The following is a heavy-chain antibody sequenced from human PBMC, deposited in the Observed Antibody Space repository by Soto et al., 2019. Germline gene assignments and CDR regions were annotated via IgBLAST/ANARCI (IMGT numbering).Heavy chain of an antibody. CDR3: AREGSGDYDFWSGYRRPPYFDY. CDR2: IYYSGST. D-gene: IGHD3-3*01. V-gene: IGHV4-59*01. J-gene: IGHJ4*02. Sequence: SETLCVTCTVSGGYLSSYCWSWIRQTTGKGLEWIGYIYYSGSTNYNPSLKSRVTISVDTSKNQFSLKLSSVTAADTAVYYCAREGSGDYDFWSGYRRPPYFDYWGQGTLVTVSS. CDR1: GGYLSSYC.